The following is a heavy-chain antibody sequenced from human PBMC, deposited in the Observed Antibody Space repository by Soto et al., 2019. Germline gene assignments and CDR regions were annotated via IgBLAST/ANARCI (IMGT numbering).Heavy chain of an antibody. V-gene: IGHV1-8*01. J-gene: IGHJ3*02. CDR3: ARGRYDILTGYYTAAFDI. D-gene: IGHD3-9*01. CDR1: GYTFTSYD. CDR2: MNPNSGNT. Sequence: ASVKVSCKASGYTFTSYDINWVRQATGQGLEWMGWMNPNSGNTGYAQKFQGRVTMTRNTSISTAYMELSSLRSEDTAVYYCARGRYDILTGYYTAAFDIWGQGTMVTVSS.